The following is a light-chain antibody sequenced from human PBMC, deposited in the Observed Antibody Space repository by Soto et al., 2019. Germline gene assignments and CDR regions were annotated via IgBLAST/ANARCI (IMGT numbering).Light chain of an antibody. CDR1: SSNIGAGYD. CDR2: GNS. CDR3: QSYDSSLRGSV. Sequence: QSVLTQPPSVSGAPGQRVTISCTGSSSNIGAGYDVHWYQQLPGTAPKLLIYGNSNRPSGVPDRFSGSKSGTSASLAITGLQAEDEAGYYCQSYDSSLRGSVFGTGTKLTVL. J-gene: IGLJ1*01. V-gene: IGLV1-40*01.